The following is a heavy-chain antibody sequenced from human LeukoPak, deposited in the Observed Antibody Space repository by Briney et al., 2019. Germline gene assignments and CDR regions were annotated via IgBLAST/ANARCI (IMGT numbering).Heavy chain of an antibody. CDR3: ARDRSGYSYGKDRKYYYYYYYMDV. CDR1: GGSISSHY. Sequence: SETLSLTCTVSGGSISSHYWSWIRQPPGKGLEWIGNIYYSGSTNYNPSLKSRVTISVDTSKNQFSLKLSSVTAADTAVYYCARDRSGYSYGKDRKYYYYYYYMDVWGKGTTVTVSS. J-gene: IGHJ6*03. CDR2: IYYSGST. V-gene: IGHV4-59*11. D-gene: IGHD5-18*01.